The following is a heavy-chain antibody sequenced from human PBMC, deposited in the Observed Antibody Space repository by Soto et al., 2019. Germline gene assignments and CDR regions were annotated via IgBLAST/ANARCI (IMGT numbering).Heavy chain of an antibody. Sequence: QVQLVQSGAEVKKPGASVKVSLTASGYTLTSDSISWVRQAPGQGLEWMGWISAYNGNTNYAQKLQGRVTMTTDTSTSTAYMELRSLRPDDTAVYYCARDAAVGLFDYWGQGTLVTVSS. V-gene: IGHV1-18*01. CDR1: GYTLTSDS. J-gene: IGHJ4*02. D-gene: IGHD1-26*01. CDR2: ISAYNGNT. CDR3: ARDAAVGLFDY.